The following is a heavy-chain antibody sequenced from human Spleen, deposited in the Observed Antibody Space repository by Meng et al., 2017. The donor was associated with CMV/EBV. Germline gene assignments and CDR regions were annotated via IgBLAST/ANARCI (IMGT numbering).Heavy chain of an antibody. CDR1: GGPFSRYA. D-gene: IGHD2-2*01. Sequence: ASGGPFSRYAISWVRQAPGQGLEWMGGIIPFLDMRNHAQKFQDRVTITADTSTDTAYMDLSSLRSDDTAVYYCARGHCSSTSCHFDLWGQGTLVTVSS. V-gene: IGHV1-69*10. CDR2: IIPFLDMR. J-gene: IGHJ4*02. CDR3: ARGHCSSTSCHFDL.